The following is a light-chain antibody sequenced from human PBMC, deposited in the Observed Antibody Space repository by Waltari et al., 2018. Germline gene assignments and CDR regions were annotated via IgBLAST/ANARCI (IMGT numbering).Light chain of an antibody. CDR1: SSDVGGYNY. Sequence: QPALTQPASVSGAPGRWITIACTGTSSDVGGYNYVPWYQQHPGKAPKLMIYEVSNRPSGVSNRFSGSKSGNTASLTISGLQAEDEADYYCSSYTSSSTLVFGGGTKLTVL. V-gene: IGLV2-14*01. CDR3: SSYTSSSTLV. CDR2: EVS. J-gene: IGLJ2*01.